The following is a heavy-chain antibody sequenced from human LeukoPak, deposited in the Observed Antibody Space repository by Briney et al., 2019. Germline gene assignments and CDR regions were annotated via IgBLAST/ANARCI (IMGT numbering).Heavy chain of an antibody. CDR1: GDSISGNY. V-gene: IGHV4-4*07. D-gene: IGHD2/OR15-2a*01. CDR3: ASGLSPTSYYYYMDV. CDR2: IYPSANV. Sequence: SETLSLTCSVSGDSISGNYWNWIRQPAGKGLEWIGRIYPSANVYYNPSLKSRVTVSLDASRNQFSLNMRSVTAADTAVYYCASGLSPTSYYYYMDVWGKWTTVTVSS. J-gene: IGHJ6*03.